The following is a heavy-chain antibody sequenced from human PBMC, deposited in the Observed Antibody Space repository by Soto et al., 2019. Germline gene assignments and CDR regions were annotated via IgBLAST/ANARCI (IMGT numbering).Heavy chain of an antibody. D-gene: IGHD3-3*01. CDR1: GYTYASRG. CDR2: INSYNGNT. Sequence: QVQLVQSGAEVKKPGASVKVSCKASGYTYASRGISWVRQAPGQGLAWMGWINSYNGNTKYAQKFQGRLTMTTDTSTTTSYMELRSLRSDDTAVYYCTRDDSPNDYWGQGTLVTVSS. CDR3: TRDDSPNDY. J-gene: IGHJ4*02. V-gene: IGHV1-18*01.